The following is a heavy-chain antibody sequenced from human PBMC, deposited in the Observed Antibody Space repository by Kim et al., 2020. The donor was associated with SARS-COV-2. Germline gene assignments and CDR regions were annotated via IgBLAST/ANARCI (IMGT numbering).Heavy chain of an antibody. CDR2: INQDGTER. Sequence: GGSLRLPCSVSGFTLATSWMTWVRQVPGKGLEWVANINQDGTERHYADPAKGRFTISTDISKNSLYLHMDRLRVDDTAVYYCARPGHGY. CDR1: GFTLATSW. V-gene: IGHV3-7*01. CDR3: ARPGHGY. J-gene: IGHJ4*03.